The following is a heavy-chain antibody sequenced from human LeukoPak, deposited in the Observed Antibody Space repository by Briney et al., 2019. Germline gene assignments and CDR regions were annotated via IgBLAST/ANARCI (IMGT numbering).Heavy chain of an antibody. Sequence: GGSLRLSCAASGFTFSSYWMMWVRQAPGKGLEWVANIRQDGSEKYYLDSVKGRFTISRDNAKDSVDLQLNSLGDADTAVYYWAIVGGQNECAQIEGRFEPWGQRTLVTLSS. CDR3: AIVGGQNECAQIEGRFEP. D-gene: IGHD2-15*01. V-gene: IGHV3-7*01. CDR1: GFTFSSYW. J-gene: IGHJ5*02. CDR2: IRQDGSEK.